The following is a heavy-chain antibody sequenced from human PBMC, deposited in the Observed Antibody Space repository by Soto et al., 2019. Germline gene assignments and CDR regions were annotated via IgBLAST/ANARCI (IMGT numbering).Heavy chain of an antibody. CDR3: ARPRGTTPAVWYFDL. D-gene: IGHD2-2*01. J-gene: IGHJ2*01. CDR1: GDYIGSHY. V-gene: IGHV4-59*08. CDR2: VYHSGKT. Sequence: QVQLQESGPGLVKPSETLSLTCTVSGDYIGSHYWSWIRQPPGKGLEWIGHVYHSGKTDSKPSLKSRVTISMDTSKNQISLSLTSATAADTAVYYCARPRGTTPAVWYFDLWGRGTLVTVSS.